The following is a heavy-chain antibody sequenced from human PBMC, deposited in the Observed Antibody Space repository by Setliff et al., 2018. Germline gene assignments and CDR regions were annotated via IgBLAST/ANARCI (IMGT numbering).Heavy chain of an antibody. CDR2: IGVYSGNT. D-gene: IGHD2-8*01. J-gene: IGHJ4*02. Sequence: ASVKVSCKASGYTFTASIVSWVRQAPGQGLEWLGWIGVYSGNTYTAQRFQDRITLTTDTSTNTGYLELRGLRSDDTAVYYCLRLVRYCTKIACQATSGDEVWGLGTLVTVSS. CDR1: GYTFTASI. V-gene: IGHV1-18*01. CDR3: LRLVRYCTKIACQATSGDEV.